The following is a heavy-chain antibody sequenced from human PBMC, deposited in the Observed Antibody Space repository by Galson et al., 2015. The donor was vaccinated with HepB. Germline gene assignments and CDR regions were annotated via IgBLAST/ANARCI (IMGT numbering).Heavy chain of an antibody. CDR1: GYTFTSYG. D-gene: IGHD3-10*01. Sequence: SVKVSCKASGYTFTSYGISWVRQAPGQGLEWMGWISAYNGNTNYAQKLQGRVTMTTDTSTSTAYMELRSLRSDDTAVYYCARDPDYYGSGSYRFDPWGQGTLVTVSS. J-gene: IGHJ5*02. CDR3: ARDPDYYGSGSYRFDP. V-gene: IGHV1-18*01. CDR2: ISAYNGNT.